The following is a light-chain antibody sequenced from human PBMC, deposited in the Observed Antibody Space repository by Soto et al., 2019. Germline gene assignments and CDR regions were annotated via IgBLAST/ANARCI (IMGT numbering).Light chain of an antibody. J-gene: IGLJ7*01. Sequence: QLVLTQSPCASASLGASVKLTCTLSSGHSSYAIAWHQQQPEKGPRYLMKLNSDGSHSKGDGIPDRFSGSSSGAERYLTISSLQSEDEADYYCQTWGTGIHVFGGGTQLTVL. CDR3: QTWGTGIHV. CDR1: SGHSSYA. V-gene: IGLV4-69*01. CDR2: LNSDGSH.